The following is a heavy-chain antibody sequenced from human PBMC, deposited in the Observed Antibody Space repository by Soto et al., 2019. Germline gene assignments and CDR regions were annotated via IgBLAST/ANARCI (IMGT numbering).Heavy chain of an antibody. D-gene: IGHD2-21*02. V-gene: IGHV1-58*01. CDR3: AAPGGDHVSDY. J-gene: IGHJ4*02. Sequence: PLKVSCKASRFTFTSSAVKWARQARGQRREWIGWIVVGSGNTNDAQKFQERVTITRDMSTSTAYMELSSLRSDDTALPYCAAPGGDHVSDYWRQGTLLT. CDR2: IVVGSGNT. CDR1: RFTFTSSA.